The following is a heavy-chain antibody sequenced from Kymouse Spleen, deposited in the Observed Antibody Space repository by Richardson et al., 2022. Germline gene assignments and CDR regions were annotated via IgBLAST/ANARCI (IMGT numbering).Heavy chain of an antibody. CDR2: IRSKANSYAT. CDR3: TSGPYSSSLDAFDI. J-gene: IGHJ3*02. CDR1: GFTFSGSA. Sequence: EVQLVESGGGLVQPGGSLKLSCAASGFTFSGSAMHWVRQASGKGLEWVGRIRSKANSYATAYAASVKGRFTISRDDSKNTAYLQMNSLKTEDTAVYYCTSGPYSSSLDAFDIWGQGTMVTVSS. V-gene: IGHV3-73*02. D-gene: IGHD6-6*01.